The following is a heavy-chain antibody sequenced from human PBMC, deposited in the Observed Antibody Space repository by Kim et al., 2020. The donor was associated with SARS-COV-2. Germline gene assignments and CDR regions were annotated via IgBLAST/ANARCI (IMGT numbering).Heavy chain of an antibody. CDR3: ARDQGGAYMDV. Sequence: TYAESVKGRFTISRDNAKNTLYLEMTSLGVEDTAVYFCARDQGGAYMDVWGRGTTVTVSS. J-gene: IGHJ6*03. V-gene: IGHV3-74*01. D-gene: IGHD3-16*01.